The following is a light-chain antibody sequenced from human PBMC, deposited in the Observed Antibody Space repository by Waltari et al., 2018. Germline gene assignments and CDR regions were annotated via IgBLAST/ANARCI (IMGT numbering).Light chain of an antibody. Sequence: DTQMTQSPSSLSASVGDRVTITCQASQDISHFLNWYQQKPGTAPKLLITDASTLQTGVPPGFSGNRSGTQFAFTVNGLQSEDVATYFCQQYDNLPLTFGGGSKV. CDR3: QQYDNLPLT. CDR1: QDISHF. V-gene: IGKV1-33*01. CDR2: DAS. J-gene: IGKJ4*01.